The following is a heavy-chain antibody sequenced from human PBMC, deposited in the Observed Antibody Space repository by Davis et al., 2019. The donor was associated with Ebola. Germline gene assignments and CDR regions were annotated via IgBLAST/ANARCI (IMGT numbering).Heavy chain of an antibody. J-gene: IGHJ4*02. Sequence: GESLKISCVTSGFTFSSYWMSWVRQAPGKGLEWLANIKQDGSVKQYVDSVKGRFTISRDNSKNILYLQMSSLRAEDTAVYYCVKGIVGTAKVYWGQGTLVTVSS. CDR3: VKGIVGTAKVY. D-gene: IGHD1-26*01. CDR2: IKQDGSVK. V-gene: IGHV3-7*01. CDR1: GFTFSSYW.